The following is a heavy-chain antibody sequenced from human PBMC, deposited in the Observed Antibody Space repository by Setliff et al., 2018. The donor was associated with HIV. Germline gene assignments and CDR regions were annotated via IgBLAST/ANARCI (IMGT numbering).Heavy chain of an antibody. CDR3: ARARGRAQLSYYFDY. V-gene: IGHV4-59*01. CDR2: VSYSGST. Sequence: SETLSLTCSVPSGSISVYYWSWVRQPPGRGLEWIGYVSYSGSTCYNPTLNSRVTMSVDTSRDQFSLKLSSVTAADTAVYYCARARGRAQLSYYFDYWGQGRLVT. D-gene: IGHD2-2*01. CDR1: SGSISVYY. J-gene: IGHJ4*02.